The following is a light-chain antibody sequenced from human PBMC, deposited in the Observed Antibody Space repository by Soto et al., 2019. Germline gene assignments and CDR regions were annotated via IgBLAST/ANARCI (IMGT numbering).Light chain of an antibody. J-gene: IGKJ5*01. CDR2: AAS. Sequence: DIQMTQSPSSLCASVEDRGIITCRASQSISNHLNWYQQKPGKAPKVLIYAASSLQSGVPSMFSGSGSGTDFTLTISSLQPEDFATYHCQQSYTTPTFGQGTRLEIK. CDR1: QSISNH. V-gene: IGKV1-39*01. CDR3: QQSYTTPT.